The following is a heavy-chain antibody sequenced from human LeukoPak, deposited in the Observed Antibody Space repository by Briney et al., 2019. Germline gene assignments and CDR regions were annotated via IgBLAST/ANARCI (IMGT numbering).Heavy chain of an antibody. J-gene: IGHJ5*02. V-gene: IGHV5-51*01. Sequence: GESLKISCKGSGYSFTSYWIGWVRQMPGKGLEWMGIIYPGDSDTRYSPSFQGQVTISADKSISTAYLQWSSLKASDTAMYYCVRQHSSSPSWFDPWGQGTLVTVSS. CDR2: IYPGDSDT. CDR1: GYSFTSYW. CDR3: VRQHSSSPSWFDP. D-gene: IGHD6-13*01.